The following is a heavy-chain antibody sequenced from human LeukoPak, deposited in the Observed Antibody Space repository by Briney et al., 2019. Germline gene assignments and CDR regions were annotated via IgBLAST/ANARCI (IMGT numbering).Heavy chain of an antibody. J-gene: IGHJ4*02. V-gene: IGHV1-2*02. CDR3: ATGSKGLRFNYYFDY. CDR2: INPNTGDT. CDR1: GYTFIGYY. D-gene: IGHD5-12*01. Sequence: GASVKVSCKDSGYTFIGYYMHWVRQAPGQGLEWMGWINPNTGDTNFAQKFQGRVTMTRDTSIATAYLELSRLNSDDTAVYYCATGSKGLRFNYYFDYWGQGTLVTVSS.